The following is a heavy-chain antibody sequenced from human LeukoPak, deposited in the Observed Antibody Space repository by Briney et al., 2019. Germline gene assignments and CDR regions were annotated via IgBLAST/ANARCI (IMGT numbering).Heavy chain of an antibody. V-gene: IGHV4-30-4*01. CDR1: GGSISSGDYY. CDR2: IYYSGST. CDR3: ARCPIIAAAGTPFDY. D-gene: IGHD6-13*01. J-gene: IGHJ4*02. Sequence: SQTLSLTCTVSGGSISSGDYYWSWIRQPPGKGLEWIGYIYYSGSTYYNPSLKSRVTISVDTSNNQFSLKLSSVTAADTAVYYCARCPIIAAAGTPFDYWGQGTLVTVSS.